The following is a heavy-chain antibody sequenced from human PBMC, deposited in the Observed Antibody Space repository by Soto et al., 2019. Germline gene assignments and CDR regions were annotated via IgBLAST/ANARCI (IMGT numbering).Heavy chain of an antibody. D-gene: IGHD2-21*01. V-gene: IGHV3-23*01. CDR3: AKDLFILSMVNYFDY. Sequence: GGSLRLSCAASGFTFSSYAMSWVRQAPGKGLEWVSAISGSGGSTYYADSVKGRFTISRDNSKNTLYLQMNSLRAEDTAVYYCAKDLFILSMVNYFDYWGQGTLVTVSS. CDR2: ISGSGGST. CDR1: GFTFSSYA. J-gene: IGHJ4*02.